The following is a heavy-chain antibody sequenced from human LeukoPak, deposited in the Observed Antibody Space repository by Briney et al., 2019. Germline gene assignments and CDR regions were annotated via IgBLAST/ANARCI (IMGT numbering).Heavy chain of an antibody. CDR2: IYYSGTT. D-gene: IGHD3-16*01. V-gene: IGHV4-59*08. J-gene: IGHJ3*02. Sequence: SETLSLTCTVSGGSISSYYWSWIRQPPGKGLELIGYIYYSGTTNYNPSLKSRVTISVDTSKNQFSLKLSSVTAADTAVYYCASGDDYANAFGIWGQGTMVTVSS. CDR3: ASGDDYANAFGI. CDR1: GGSISSYY.